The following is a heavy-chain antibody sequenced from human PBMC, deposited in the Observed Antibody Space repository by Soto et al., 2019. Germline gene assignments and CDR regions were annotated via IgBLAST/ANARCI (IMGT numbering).Heavy chain of an antibody. CDR1: GFTFSRYG. CDR3: AKGITGTPINHDY. Sequence: GSLRLSCAASGFTFSRYGMHWVRQAPGKGLDWVAVIWHDGSNKYYADSVKGRFTISRDNSKNTLYLQMNSLRGEDTAVYYCAKGITGTPINHDYWGQGTLVTVSS. D-gene: IGHD1-20*01. CDR2: IWHDGSNK. V-gene: IGHV3-33*06. J-gene: IGHJ4*02.